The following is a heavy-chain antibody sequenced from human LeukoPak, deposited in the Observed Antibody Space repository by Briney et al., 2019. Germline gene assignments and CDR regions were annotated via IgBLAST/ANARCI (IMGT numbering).Heavy chain of an antibody. J-gene: IGHJ4*02. V-gene: IGHV4-30-4*01. D-gene: IGHD2-21*02. CDR3: ARGERVTAFDY. CDR2: IYYSGST. CDR1: GGSISSGDYY. Sequence: SETLSLTCTVSGGSISSGDYYWSWIRQPPGKGLEWIGYIYYSGSTYYNPSLKSRVTISVDTSKNQFSLKLSSVTAADTAVYYCARGERVTAFDYWGQGTLVTVSS.